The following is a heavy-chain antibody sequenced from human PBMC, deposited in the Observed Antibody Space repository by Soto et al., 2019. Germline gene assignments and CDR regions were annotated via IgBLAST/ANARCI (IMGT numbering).Heavy chain of an antibody. CDR2: INPSGGST. CDR1: GDSFTSYY. Sequence: ASVKVSCEACGDSFTSYYMHWVRQAPGQGLEWMGIINPSGGSTSYAQKFQGRVTMTRDTSTSTVYMELSSLRSEDTAVYYCARDLDYPNPSDAFDIWGQGTMVTVSS. D-gene: IGHD4-17*01. J-gene: IGHJ3*02. V-gene: IGHV1-46*03. CDR3: ARDLDYPNPSDAFDI.